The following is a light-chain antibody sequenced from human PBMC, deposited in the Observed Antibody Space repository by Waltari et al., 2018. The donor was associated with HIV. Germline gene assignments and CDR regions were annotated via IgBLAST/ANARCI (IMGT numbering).Light chain of an antibody. CDR2: EVS. CDR3: SSYTSSISYV. Sequence: QSALTQPASVSGSPGQSITISCTGTSSAGGGYNYVSWYQQHPGKAPKLMIYEVSNRPSGVSNRFSGSKSGNTASLTISGLQAEDEADYYCSSYTSSISYVFGTGTKVTVL. V-gene: IGLV2-14*01. J-gene: IGLJ1*01. CDR1: SSAGGGYNY.